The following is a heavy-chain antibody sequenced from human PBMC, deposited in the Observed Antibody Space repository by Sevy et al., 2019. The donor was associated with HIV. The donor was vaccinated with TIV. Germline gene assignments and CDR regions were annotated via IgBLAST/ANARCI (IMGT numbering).Heavy chain of an antibody. CDR3: ARGAPVSGSALDY. CDR1: GGSISSGGYY. Sequence: SETLSLTCTVSGGSISSGGYYWSWIRQHPGKGLEWIGYINYSGSTYYNPSLKSRVTISVDTSKNQFSLKLSSVTAADTAVYYCARGAPVSGSALDYWGQGTLVTVSS. D-gene: IGHD1-26*01. V-gene: IGHV4-31*03. J-gene: IGHJ4*02. CDR2: INYSGST.